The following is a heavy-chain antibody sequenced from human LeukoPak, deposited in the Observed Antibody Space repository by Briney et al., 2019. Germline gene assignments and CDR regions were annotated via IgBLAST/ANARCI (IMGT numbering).Heavy chain of an antibody. V-gene: IGHV1-18*01. Sequence: ASVKVSCKTSGYTFTTYGITWVRQAPGQGLEWMGWISTYNGNTNYAQKFQGRVTMTTDTSTNTAYMELRSLISDDTAVYYCARVKRPGFSGYAGFDYWGQGTPVTVSS. D-gene: IGHD5-12*01. CDR2: ISTYNGNT. CDR1: GYTFTTYG. J-gene: IGHJ4*02. CDR3: ARVKRPGFSGYAGFDY.